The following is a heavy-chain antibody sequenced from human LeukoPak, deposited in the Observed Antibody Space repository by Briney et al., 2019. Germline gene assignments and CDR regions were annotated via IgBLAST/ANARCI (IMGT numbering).Heavy chain of an antibody. CDR1: GFTFSSYA. CDR2: ISGSGGST. D-gene: IGHD2/OR15-2a*01. J-gene: IGHJ4*02. V-gene: IGHV3-23*01. Sequence: HPGGSLRLSCAASGFTFSSYAMSWVRQAPGKGLEWVSAISGSGGSTYYADSVKGRFTVSRDNSKDTLYLQMNSLRAEDTAMYYCARDDVPVIWGQGTLVTVSS. CDR3: ARDDVPVI.